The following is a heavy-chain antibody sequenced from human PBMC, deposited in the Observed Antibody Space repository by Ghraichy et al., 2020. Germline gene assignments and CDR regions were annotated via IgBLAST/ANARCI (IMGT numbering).Heavy chain of an antibody. V-gene: IGHV3-43*02. D-gene: IGHD6-6*01. CDR2: ISGDGGST. Sequence: GESLNISCAASGFTFDDYAMHWVRQAPGKGLEWVSLISGDGGSTYYADSVKGRFTISRDNSKNSLYLQMNSLRTEDTALYYCAKDARSSSLYNWFDPWGQGTLVTVSS. CDR1: GFTFDDYA. J-gene: IGHJ5*02. CDR3: AKDARSSSLYNWFDP.